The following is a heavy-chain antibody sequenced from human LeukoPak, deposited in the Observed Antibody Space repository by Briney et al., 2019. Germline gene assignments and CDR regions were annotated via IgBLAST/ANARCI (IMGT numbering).Heavy chain of an antibody. J-gene: IGHJ3*02. V-gene: IGHV5-51*01. CDR3: ARRSYLCSSTSCQSDAFDI. CDR2: IYPGDSDT. D-gene: IGHD2-2*01. Sequence: GESLKISCKGSGYSFTSYWIGWVRQMPGKGLEWMGIIYPGDSDTRYSPSFQGQVTISADKSISTAYLQWSSLKASDTAMYYCARRSYLCSSTSCQSDAFDIWGQGTMVTVSS. CDR1: GYSFTSYW.